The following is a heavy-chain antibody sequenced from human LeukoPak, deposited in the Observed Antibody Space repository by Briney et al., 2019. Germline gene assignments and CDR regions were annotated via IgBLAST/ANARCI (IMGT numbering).Heavy chain of an antibody. Sequence: GGSLRLSCAASGFTFSSYSMNWVRQAPGKGLEWVSSISSRSSYIYYADSVKGRFTISRDNAKNSLYLQMSSLRAEDTAVYYCARGQQWLVKLGMDVWGQGTTVTVSS. J-gene: IGHJ6*02. CDR1: GFTFSSYS. CDR2: ISSRSSYI. CDR3: ARGQQWLVKLGMDV. V-gene: IGHV3-21*01. D-gene: IGHD6-19*01.